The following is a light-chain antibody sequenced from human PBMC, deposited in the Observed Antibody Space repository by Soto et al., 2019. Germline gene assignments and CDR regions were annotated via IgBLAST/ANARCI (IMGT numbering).Light chain of an antibody. Sequence: AIRRTQSPSSLSASTGDRVTIPCRSSQGISSYLAWYQQKPGKAPKLLIYAASTLQSGVPSRFSGSGSGTDFTLTISCLQSEDFATYYCQQYYSYPPTFGQGTKVDIK. V-gene: IGKV1-8*01. CDR1: QGISSY. CDR2: AAS. CDR3: QQYYSYPPT. J-gene: IGKJ1*01.